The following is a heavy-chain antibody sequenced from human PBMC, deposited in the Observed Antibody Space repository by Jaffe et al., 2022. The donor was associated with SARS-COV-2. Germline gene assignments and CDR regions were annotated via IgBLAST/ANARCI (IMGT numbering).Heavy chain of an antibody. CDR1: GYTLTELS. V-gene: IGHV1-24*01. CDR3: ASGAYESDSSGYYLYNWFDP. Sequence: QVQLVQSGAEVKKPGASLKVSCKVSGYTLTELSIHWMRQVPGKGLEWMGSFDTEDGETVYAQKFQGRVTMTEDKSKDTVFMELSRLRSEDTAVYYCASGAYESDSSGYYLYNWFDPWGQGTLVTVSS. D-gene: IGHD3-22*01. CDR2: FDTEDGET. J-gene: IGHJ5*02.